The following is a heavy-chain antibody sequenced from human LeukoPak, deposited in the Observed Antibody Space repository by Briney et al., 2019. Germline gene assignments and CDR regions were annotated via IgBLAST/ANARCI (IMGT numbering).Heavy chain of an antibody. CDR1: GFTFSSYA. J-gene: IGHJ4*02. CDR3: ARALIVVGPFDY. V-gene: IGHV3-30*04. Sequence: GRSLRLSCAASGFTFSSYAMHWVSQAPGKGLEWVAVISYDGSNKYYADSVKGRFTISRDNSKNTLYLQMNSLRAEDTAVYYCARALIVVGPFDYWGQGTLVTVSS. CDR2: ISYDGSNK. D-gene: IGHD2-15*01.